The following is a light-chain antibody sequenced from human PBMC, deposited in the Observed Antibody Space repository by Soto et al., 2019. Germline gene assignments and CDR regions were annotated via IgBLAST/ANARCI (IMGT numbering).Light chain of an antibody. CDR1: QSVNDY. CDR2: GAS. J-gene: IGKJ2*01. V-gene: IGKV3-11*01. CDR3: QHRGRWPRT. Sequence: EIVLTQSPATLSLSPGERATLSCRASQSVNDYLAWYQQKPGQAPRLLIYGASNRATGIPVRFSGSGSGTDFTLNISSLEPEDFAVYYCQHRGRWPRTFGQGTKLEIK.